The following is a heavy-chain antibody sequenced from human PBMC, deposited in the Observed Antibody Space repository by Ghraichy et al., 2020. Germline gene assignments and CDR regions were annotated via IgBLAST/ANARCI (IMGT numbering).Heavy chain of an antibody. J-gene: IGHJ6*02. CDR2: IYSSGGII. CDR1: GFTFSDYY. V-gene: IGHV3-11*01. CDR3: ARRYYYCNGMDV. Sequence: GESLRLSCAASGFTFSDYYFIWIRQAPGKGLECISYIYSSGGIIYYADSVKGRFTISRDNAKNSVYLQMHSLRPEDTAVYYCARRYYYCNGMDVWGQGTPVTVSS.